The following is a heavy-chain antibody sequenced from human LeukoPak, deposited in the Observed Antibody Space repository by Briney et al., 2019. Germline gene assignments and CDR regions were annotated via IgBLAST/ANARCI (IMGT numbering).Heavy chain of an antibody. D-gene: IGHD2-15*01. J-gene: IGHJ4*02. CDR3: ARSGNCCSGVICYLSWSHY. Sequence: ASVTVSCKASVYSFTDYYSHWERQAPGQGLEWMGWINPNNGATNFAQKFQGRVTLTRDTSITTAYMELSGVTSDDTAVYSCARSGNCCSGVICYLSWSHYWGQGTLVTVSS. CDR2: INPNNGAT. V-gene: IGHV1-2*02. CDR1: VYSFTDYY.